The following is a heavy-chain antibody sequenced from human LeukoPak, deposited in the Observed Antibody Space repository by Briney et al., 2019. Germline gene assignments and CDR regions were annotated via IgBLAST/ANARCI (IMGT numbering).Heavy chain of an antibody. V-gene: IGHV4-34*01. Sequence: SETLSLTCAVYGGSFSGYYWSWLRQPPGKGLEWIGEINHSGSTNYNPSLKSRVTISVDTSKNQFSLKLSSVTAADTAVYYCARGRGIAVTVAYFDYWGQGTLVTVSS. CDR2: INHSGST. CDR1: GGSFSGYY. D-gene: IGHD5-18*01. CDR3: ARGRGIAVTVAYFDY. J-gene: IGHJ4*02.